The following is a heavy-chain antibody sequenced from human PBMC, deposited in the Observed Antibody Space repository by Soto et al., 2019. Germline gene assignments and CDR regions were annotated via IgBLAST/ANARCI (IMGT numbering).Heavy chain of an antibody. CDR2: ISSSGGTI. V-gene: IGHV3-48*02. Sequence: HPGGSLRLSCAASGFTFSNYTMHWVRQAPGKGLEWVSYISSSGGTIYYADSVKGRFSVSRDNGKSSLYLQMISLRDEDTAVYFCVREALPYYDGNGDYVMAAFDIWGQGTMVTVSS. J-gene: IGHJ3*02. CDR1: GFTFSNYT. D-gene: IGHD3-22*01. CDR3: VREALPYYDGNGDYVMAAFDI.